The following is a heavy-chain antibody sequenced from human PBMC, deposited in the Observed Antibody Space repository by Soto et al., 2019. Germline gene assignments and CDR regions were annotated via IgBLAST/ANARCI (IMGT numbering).Heavy chain of an antibody. V-gene: IGHV1-58*01. CDR1: GFTFTSSA. J-gene: IGHJ4*02. Sequence: SVKVSCKASGFTFTSSAVQWVRQARGQRLEWIGWIVVGSGNTNYAQKFQERVTITRDMSTSTAYMELCSLRSEDTAVYYCAAASPEWELLFDYWGQGTLVTVS. CDR3: AAASPEWELLFDY. CDR2: IVVGSGNT. D-gene: IGHD1-26*01.